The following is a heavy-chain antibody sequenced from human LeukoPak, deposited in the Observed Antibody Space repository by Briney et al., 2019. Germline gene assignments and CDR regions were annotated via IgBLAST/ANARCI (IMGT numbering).Heavy chain of an antibody. V-gene: IGHV3-23*01. CDR1: GFTYSSYA. CDR2: ISGSGDT. Sequence: PGGSLRLSCAVSGFTYSSYAMSWVRQAPGKGLEGVSTISGSGDTYYVDSVKGRFTISRDNSKNTLYLQMNSLRAEDTAVYYCAKEGGYNYGYLDYWGQGTLVTVSS. J-gene: IGHJ4*02. D-gene: IGHD5-18*01. CDR3: AKEGGYNYGYLDY.